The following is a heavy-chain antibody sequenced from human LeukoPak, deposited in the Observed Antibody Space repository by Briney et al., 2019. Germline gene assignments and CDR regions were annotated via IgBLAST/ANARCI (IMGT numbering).Heavy chain of an antibody. Sequence: GGSLRLSCAASGFTFSSYAMHWVRQAPGKGLEWVAVISYDGSNKYYADSVKGRFTISRDNSKNTLYLQMNSLRAEDTAVYYCARAAERVYIRGSSGYLDYWGQGTLVTVSS. CDR1: GFTFSSYA. V-gene: IGHV3-30*04. CDR3: ARAAERVYIRGSSGYLDY. D-gene: IGHD3-22*01. J-gene: IGHJ4*02. CDR2: ISYDGSNK.